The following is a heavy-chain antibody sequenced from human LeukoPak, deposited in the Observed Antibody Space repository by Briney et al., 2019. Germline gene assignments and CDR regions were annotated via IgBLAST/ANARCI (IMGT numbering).Heavy chain of an antibody. CDR3: ARDPHGSGSY. D-gene: IGHD3-10*01. CDR1: GFTVSTNY. V-gene: IGHV3-66*01. CDR2: IFSGGST. J-gene: IGHJ4*02. Sequence: GGSLRLSCSASGFTVSTNYMSWVRQAPGKGLEWVSVIFSGGSTYYADSVKGRFSISRDNSKNTLYLRMNSLRAEDTAVYYCARDPHGSGSYWSQGTLVTVSS.